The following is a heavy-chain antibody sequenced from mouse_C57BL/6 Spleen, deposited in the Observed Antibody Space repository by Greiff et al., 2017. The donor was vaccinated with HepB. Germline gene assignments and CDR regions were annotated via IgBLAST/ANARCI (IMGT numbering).Heavy chain of an antibody. CDR3: ASGGGYSFAY. J-gene: IGHJ3*01. V-gene: IGHV1-81*01. Sequence: QVHLQQSGAELARPGASVKLSCKASGYTFTSYGISWVKQRTGQGLEWIGEIYPRSGNTYYNEKFKGKATLTADKSSSTAYMELRSLTSEDSAVYFCASGGGYSFAYWGQGTLVTVSA. CDR1: GYTFTSYG. CDR2: IYPRSGNT. D-gene: IGHD2-3*01.